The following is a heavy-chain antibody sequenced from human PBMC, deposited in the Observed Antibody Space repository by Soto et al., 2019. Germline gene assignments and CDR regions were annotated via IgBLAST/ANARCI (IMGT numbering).Heavy chain of an antibody. CDR2: MHPGGST. CDR3: ARHGHNIYGFDV. J-gene: IGHJ6*01. D-gene: IGHD1-1*01. V-gene: IGHV4-4*02. Sequence: QVQPQESGPGLVKPSDTLSLTCAVSGGSINSVNWWSWVRQSPGKGLEWIGEMHPGGSTNYNPSLQSRVTVSMDKSRNQFSLRMSSMTAADTAVYFCARHGHNIYGFDVWGRGTTVTVSS. CDR1: GGSINSVNW.